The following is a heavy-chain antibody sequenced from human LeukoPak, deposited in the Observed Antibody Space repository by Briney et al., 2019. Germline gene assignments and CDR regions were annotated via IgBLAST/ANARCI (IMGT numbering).Heavy chain of an antibody. D-gene: IGHD3-16*01. CDR2: INPNSGGT. V-gene: IGHV1-2*06. Sequence: ASVKDSCTASGYTFTGYSMHWVRQAPGQGLEWLGQINPNSGGTKYAQNFQGRVTMTRDTSVSTAYMELSRLRSDDTAVYYCARMFGPDAGFDYWGQGTLVPVSS. CDR3: ARMFGPDAGFDY. J-gene: IGHJ4*02. CDR1: GYTFTGYS.